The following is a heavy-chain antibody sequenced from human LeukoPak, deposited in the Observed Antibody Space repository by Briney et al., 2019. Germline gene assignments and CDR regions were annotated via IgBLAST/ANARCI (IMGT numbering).Heavy chain of an antibody. CDR2: ISNTGGST. Sequence: PGGSLRLSCAASGFSFNTYAMSWVRQAPGKGREWVSAISNTGGSTYYADSVKGRFTISRDKSKNTLSLQMNSLRAEDTAVYYWAQQVGYCSSGSCYFTYWGQGTLVTVSS. J-gene: IGHJ1*01. D-gene: IGHD2-15*01. V-gene: IGHV3-23*01. CDR3: AQQVGYCSSGSCYFTY. CDR1: GFSFNTYA.